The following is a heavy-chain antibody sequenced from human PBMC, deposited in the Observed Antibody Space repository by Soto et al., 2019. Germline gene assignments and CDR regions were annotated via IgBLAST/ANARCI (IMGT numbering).Heavy chain of an antibody. Sequence: PSETLSLTCAVSGGSISSTNLWTWVRQPPGKGLEWIGEIYHTGSTTFNPSLKSRVTISVDKSKNHFSLKVSSVTAADTAVYFCARSPRSISTGGIDFWGQGILVTSPQ. D-gene: IGHD1-1*01. CDR3: ARSPRSISTGGIDF. J-gene: IGHJ4*01. V-gene: IGHV4-4*02. CDR1: GGSISSTNL. CDR2: IYHTGST.